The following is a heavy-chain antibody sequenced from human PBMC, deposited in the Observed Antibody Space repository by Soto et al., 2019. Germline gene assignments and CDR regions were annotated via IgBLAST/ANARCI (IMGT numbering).Heavy chain of an antibody. CDR1: GYTFTSYG. V-gene: IGHV1-18*01. D-gene: IGHD1-26*01. CDR2: ISAYNGNT. CDR3: ASNSGGSSDRYYFDY. Sequence: ASVKVSCKASGYTFTSYGISWVRQAPGQGLEWMGWISAYNGNTKYAQKFQGRVTITRDTSTSTAYMELSSLRSEDTAVYYCASNSGGSSDRYYFDYWGQGTLVTVSS. J-gene: IGHJ4*02.